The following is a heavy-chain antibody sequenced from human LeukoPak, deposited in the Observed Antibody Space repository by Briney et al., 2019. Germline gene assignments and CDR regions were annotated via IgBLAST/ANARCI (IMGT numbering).Heavy chain of an antibody. D-gene: IGHD1-26*01. CDR3: TSNIVGATSGYYYGMDV. V-gene: IGHV3-33*01. CDR2: IWYDGSNK. Sequence: QPGRSLRLSCAASGFTFSSYVMHWVRQAPGKGLEWVAGIWYDGSNKYYADSVKGRFTISRDNSKNTLYLQMNSLRAEDTAVYYCTSNIVGATSGYYYGMDVWGQGTTVTVSS. J-gene: IGHJ6*02. CDR1: GFTFSSYV.